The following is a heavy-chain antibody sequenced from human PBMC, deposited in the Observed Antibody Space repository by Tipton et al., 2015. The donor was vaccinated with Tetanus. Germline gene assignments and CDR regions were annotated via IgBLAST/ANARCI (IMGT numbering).Heavy chain of an antibody. D-gene: IGHD1-1*01. CDR3: AGGGTMDY. V-gene: IGHV1-69*01. CDR2: ITPIFGTT. J-gene: IGHJ4*02. CDR1: GGTFTNYA. Sequence: QLVQSGAEMKKPGSSVKVSCKASGGTFTNYALSWVRQAPGQGLEWVGGITPIFGTTNSAPKFQGRVTITAGESTNTAYMELSNLRSEDTAVYYCAGGGTMDYWGQGTLVTVSA.